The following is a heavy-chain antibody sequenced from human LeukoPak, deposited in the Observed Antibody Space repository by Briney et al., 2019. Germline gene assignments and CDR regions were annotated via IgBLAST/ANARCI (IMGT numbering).Heavy chain of an antibody. CDR2: ISGRAGST. J-gene: IGHJ4*02. V-gene: IGHV3-23*01. Sequence: GGSLRLSCAASGFTFSSYAMSWVRQAPGKGLEWVSSISGRAGSTYYADSVKGRFTISRDNSKNTLFLQMDSLRAEDTAVYYCAKGGPYSSSPDFDYWGQGTLVTVSS. CDR3: AKGGPYSSSPDFDY. CDR1: GFTFSSYA. D-gene: IGHD6-6*01.